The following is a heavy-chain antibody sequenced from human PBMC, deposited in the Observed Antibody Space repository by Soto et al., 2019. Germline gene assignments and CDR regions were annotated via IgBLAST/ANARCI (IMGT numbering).Heavy chain of an antibody. CDR2: INAANGDT. D-gene: IGHD1-26*01. V-gene: IGHV1-3*01. CDR3: WRSGVGATGEILYNAMDV. CDR1: GYTFTTYA. Sequence: QVQLVQSGAEAKKPGASVQVSCKASGYTFTTYALHWVRQAPGERPEWMGWINAANGDTKYSEKFQGRVTITRDTSANTGYMELRSLTSEDTAVYYCWRSGVGATGEILYNAMDVWGQGTTVTVSS. J-gene: IGHJ6*02.